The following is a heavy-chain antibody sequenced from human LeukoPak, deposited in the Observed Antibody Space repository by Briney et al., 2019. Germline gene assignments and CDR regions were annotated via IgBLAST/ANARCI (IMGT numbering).Heavy chain of an antibody. J-gene: IGHJ3*02. Sequence: PGGSLRLSCAASGFTFSSYGMHWVRQAPGKGLEWVAVIWYDGSNKYYADSVKGRFTISRDNSKNTLYLQMNSLRAEDTAVYYCAREVLVGAQRYAFDIWGQGTMVTVSS. D-gene: IGHD1-26*01. CDR3: AREVLVGAQRYAFDI. V-gene: IGHV3-33*01. CDR2: IWYDGSNK. CDR1: GFTFSSYG.